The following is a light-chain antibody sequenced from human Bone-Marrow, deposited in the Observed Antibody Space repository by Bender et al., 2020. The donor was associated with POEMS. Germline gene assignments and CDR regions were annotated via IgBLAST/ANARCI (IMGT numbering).Light chain of an antibody. V-gene: IGLV1-47*02. J-gene: IGLJ3*02. CDR2: DVS. Sequence: QSVLTQPPSVSGTPGQRITISCSGSTSNIGRNYVYWYQQVPGTAPKLMIYDVSYRSPGVSDRFSGSKSGNTASLTISGLPTEDEADYYCSSFTSSYTLMFGGGTKLTVL. CDR3: SSFTSSYTLM. CDR1: TSNIGRNY.